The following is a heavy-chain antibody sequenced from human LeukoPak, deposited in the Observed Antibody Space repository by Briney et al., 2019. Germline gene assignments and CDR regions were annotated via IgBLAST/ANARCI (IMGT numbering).Heavy chain of an antibody. Sequence: PSETLSLTCTVSGGSISSYYWSWIRQPPGKGLEWIGSIYYSGSTNYNPSLKSRVTISVDTSKNQFSLKLSSVTAADTAVYYCAREGYSYGLYYFDYWGQGTLVTVSS. V-gene: IGHV4-59*01. CDR1: GGSISSYY. CDR2: IYYSGST. J-gene: IGHJ4*02. CDR3: AREGYSYGLYYFDY. D-gene: IGHD5-18*01.